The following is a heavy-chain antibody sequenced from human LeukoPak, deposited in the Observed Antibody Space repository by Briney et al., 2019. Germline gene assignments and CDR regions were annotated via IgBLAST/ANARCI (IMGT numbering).Heavy chain of an antibody. D-gene: IGHD2-21*01. V-gene: IGHV4-59*12. J-gene: IGHJ4*02. Sequence: SETLSLTCSVSDDSITMYYWTWIRQSPGKGLEWIGYSSSSGSTNYHPSLKSRVTISVDTSRNQFSLKVTSLTAADTALYYCARASRLYCGPTSCFYEGFDYWGQGTSVTVSS. CDR3: ARASRLYCGPTSCFYEGFDY. CDR1: DDSITMYY. CDR2: SSSSGST.